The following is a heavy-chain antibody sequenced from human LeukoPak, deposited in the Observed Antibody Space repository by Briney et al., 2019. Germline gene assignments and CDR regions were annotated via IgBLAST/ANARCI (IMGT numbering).Heavy chain of an antibody. D-gene: IGHD1-14*01. V-gene: IGHV3-66*02. J-gene: IGHJ4*02. CDR3: AKDPAGAPEYYFDY. Sequence: PGGSLRLSCAASGFTVSTNYMTWVRQAPGKGLEWVSVIYSGGSTFYADSVKGRFTISRDNSKNTLYLQMNSLRAEDTAVYYCAKDPAGAPEYYFDYWGQGTLVTVSS. CDR1: GFTVSTNY. CDR2: IYSGGST.